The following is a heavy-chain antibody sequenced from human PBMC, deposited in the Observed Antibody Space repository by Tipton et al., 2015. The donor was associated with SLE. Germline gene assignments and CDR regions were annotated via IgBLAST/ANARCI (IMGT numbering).Heavy chain of an antibody. CDR3: AKARSIFNNYGVYCFDF. CDR2: IAGSGYDPSYSADSI. V-gene: IGHV3-11*01. J-gene: IGHJ4*02. Sequence: QLVQSGGGLVKPGGSLRLSCAASGFDFKVYAMSWVRQTPGKGLEWLASIAGSGYDPSYSADSIKYAESVQGRSSISRDDSKKTVSLEMTDVRVDDTGVYFCAKARSIFNNYGVYCFDFWGRGTVVTVSS. CDR1: GFDFKVYA. D-gene: IGHD5-18*01.